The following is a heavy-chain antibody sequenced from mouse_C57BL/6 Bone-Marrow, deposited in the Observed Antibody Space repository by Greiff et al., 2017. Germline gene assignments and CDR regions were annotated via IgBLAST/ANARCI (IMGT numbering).Heavy chain of an antibody. Sequence: QVQLQQPGAELVKPGASVKMSCKASGYTFTSYWITWVKQRPGQGLEWIGDIYPGSGSTNYNEKFKSKATLTVDTSSSTAYMQLSSLTSEDSAVYSCAHIAYYYGSSYWYFDVWGTGTTVTVSS. CDR1: GYTFTSYW. V-gene: IGHV1-55*01. J-gene: IGHJ1*03. D-gene: IGHD1-1*01. CDR3: AHIAYYYGSSYWYFDV. CDR2: IYPGSGST.